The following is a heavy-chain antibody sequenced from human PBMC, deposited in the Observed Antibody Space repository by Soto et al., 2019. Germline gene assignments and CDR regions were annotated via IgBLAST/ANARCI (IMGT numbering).Heavy chain of an antibody. D-gene: IGHD1-26*01. J-gene: IGHJ4*02. CDR1: GFTFSRYA. CDR2: MSDDGSSK. Sequence: QVQLMESGGGVVQPGRSLRLSCAASGFTFSRYAMHWVRQAPGKGLEWVAVMSDDGSSKYYSDSVKGRFTISRDNSKDTLFLLMNSLRPDDTAVYYCAKVGRVGATLDFDFWGQGTQVTVSS. CDR3: AKVGRVGATLDFDF. V-gene: IGHV3-30*18.